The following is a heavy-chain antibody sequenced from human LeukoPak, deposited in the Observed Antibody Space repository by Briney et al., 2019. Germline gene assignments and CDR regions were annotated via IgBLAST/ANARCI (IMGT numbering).Heavy chain of an antibody. CDR1: GDSISSVNYY. V-gene: IGHV4-61*02. Sequence: SETLSLTCIVSGDSISSVNYYWSWIRQPAGKGLEWIGRIYTSGSTNYNPSLKSRVTISVDTSKNQFSLKLTSVTAADTAVYYCARGDSDSSGYSRGYFHHWGQGTPVTVSS. CDR2: IYTSGST. CDR3: ARGDSDSSGYSRGYFHH. J-gene: IGHJ1*01. D-gene: IGHD3-22*01.